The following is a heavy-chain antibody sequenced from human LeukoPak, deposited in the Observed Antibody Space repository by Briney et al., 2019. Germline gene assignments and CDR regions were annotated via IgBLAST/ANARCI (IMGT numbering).Heavy chain of an antibody. V-gene: IGHV4-59*04. CDR3: ARRVPSYQLLYGWFDP. Sequence: SETLSLTCTVSGGSISSYYWSWIRQPSGKGLGWIGYIYYSGSTYYNPSLKSRVTISVDTSKNQFSLKLSSVTAADTAVYYCARRVPSYQLLYGWFDPWGQGTLVTVSS. CDR1: GGSISSYY. J-gene: IGHJ5*02. CDR2: IYYSGST. D-gene: IGHD2-2*02.